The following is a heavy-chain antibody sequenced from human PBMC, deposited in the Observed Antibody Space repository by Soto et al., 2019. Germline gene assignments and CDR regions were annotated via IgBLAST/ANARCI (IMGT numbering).Heavy chain of an antibody. V-gene: IGHV1-69*01. J-gene: IGHJ4*02. D-gene: IGHD6-13*01. CDR1: GGTFSSYA. CDR3: ARNTYLAAAGIWWDF. Sequence: QVQLVQSGAEVKKPGSSVKVSCNASGGTFSSYAISWVRQAPGQGLEWMGGIIPIFGTANYAQKFQGRVTITADESTSTAYMEPSSLRSDDTAVYYCARNTYLAAAGIWWDFWGQGTLVTVSS. CDR2: IIPIFGTA.